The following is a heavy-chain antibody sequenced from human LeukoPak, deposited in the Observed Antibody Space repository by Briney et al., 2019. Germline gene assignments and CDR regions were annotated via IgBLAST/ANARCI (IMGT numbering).Heavy chain of an antibody. V-gene: IGHV3-30*18. J-gene: IGHJ4*02. D-gene: IGHD3-22*01. CDR3: AKDFRRADYYDSSGYYRMIDY. CDR1: GFTFRNYG. Sequence: GKSLRLSCAVSGFTFRNYGMHWVRQAPGKGLEWMAVISYDESDKYYGDSVKGRFTISRDNSKNTLFLQMNSLRAEDTAVYFCAKDFRRADYYDSSGYYRMIDYWGQGTLVTVSS. CDR2: ISYDESDK.